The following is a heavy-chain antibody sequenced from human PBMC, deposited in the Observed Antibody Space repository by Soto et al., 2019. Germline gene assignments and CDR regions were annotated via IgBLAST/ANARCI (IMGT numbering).Heavy chain of an antibody. Sequence: QVQLVQSGTEVKKPGASVKVSCKASGYTFSSIGLSWVRQAPGQGLEWMGWISTYSVNTNYAQNLQGRVTLTTDTSTSTADMELRGLRSDDTAVYYCARGKYGGEFDYWGQGTLVTVSS. J-gene: IGHJ4*02. D-gene: IGHD4-17*01. V-gene: IGHV1-18*01. CDR2: ISTYSVNT. CDR3: ARGKYGGEFDY. CDR1: GYTFSSIG.